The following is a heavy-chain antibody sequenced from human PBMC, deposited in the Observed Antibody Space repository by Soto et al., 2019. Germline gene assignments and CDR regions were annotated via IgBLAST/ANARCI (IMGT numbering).Heavy chain of an antibody. V-gene: IGHV1-46*01. CDR3: ARDPDSSGYYNWFDP. D-gene: IGHD3-22*01. J-gene: IGHJ5*02. Sequence: GASVKVSCKAIGYSFTSHYMHWVRQAPGQGLEWMGTIYPGGVNIGYAQKFKGRVTVTKDTSTSTVYMELNSLTSEDTAVYYCARDPDSSGYYNWFDPWGQGTLVTVSS. CDR1: GYSFTSHY. CDR2: IYPGGVNI.